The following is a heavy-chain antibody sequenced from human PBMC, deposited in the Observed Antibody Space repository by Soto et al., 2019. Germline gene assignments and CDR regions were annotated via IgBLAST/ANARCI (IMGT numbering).Heavy chain of an antibody. J-gene: IGHJ4*02. V-gene: IGHV4-59*08. CDR2: IYHSGST. D-gene: IGHD6-13*01. Sequence: SETLSLTCTVSGVSISGYFWSWIRQPPGKGLEWIGYIYHSGSTYYNPSLKSRVTISVDTSKNQFSLKLSSVTAADTAVYYCARLHSRSWAYYFDYWGQGTLVTVSS. CDR3: ARLHSRSWAYYFDY. CDR1: GVSISGYF.